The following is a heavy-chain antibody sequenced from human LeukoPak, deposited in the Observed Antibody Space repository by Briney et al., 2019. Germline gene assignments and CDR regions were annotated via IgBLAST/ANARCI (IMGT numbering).Heavy chain of an antibody. CDR1: SASISSSPYF. D-gene: IGHD3-16*01. Sequence: PSETLSLTCTVSSASISSSPYFWGWIRQSPGKGLEWIGSISYSGTTYYNPSLKSRVTISVDTSKNQFSLKLNSVTAADTAVYYCARDGGVTYYYFYYYMDVWGKGTTVTVSS. CDR2: ISYSGTT. J-gene: IGHJ6*03. V-gene: IGHV4-39*02. CDR3: ARDGGVTYYYFYYYMDV.